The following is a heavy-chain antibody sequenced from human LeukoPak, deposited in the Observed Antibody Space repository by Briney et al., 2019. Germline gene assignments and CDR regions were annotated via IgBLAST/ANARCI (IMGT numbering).Heavy chain of an antibody. J-gene: IGHJ4*02. CDR2: ISGSGGST. Sequence: GGSLRLSCAASGFTFSSYAMSWARQAPGKGLEWVSAISGSGGSTYYADSVKGRFTISRDNSKNTLYLQMNSLRAEDTAVYYCAKDLLRGMIVVVITTVFDYWGQGTLVTVSS. D-gene: IGHD3-22*01. CDR3: AKDLLRGMIVVVITTVFDY. CDR1: GFTFSSYA. V-gene: IGHV3-23*01.